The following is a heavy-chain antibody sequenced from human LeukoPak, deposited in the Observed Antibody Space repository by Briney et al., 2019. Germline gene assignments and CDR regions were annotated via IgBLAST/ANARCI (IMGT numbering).Heavy chain of an antibody. J-gene: IGHJ3*02. Sequence: GGSLRLSCAASGFTFSGSAMQWVRQASGKGLEWVGRIRSKANSYATPYAASVKGMFTISRDDSKNTAYLQMNSLKTEDTAVYYCTRPYYYDSSGYRRDIWGQGTMVTVSS. CDR2: IRSKANSYAT. CDR3: TRPYYYDSSGYRRDI. CDR1: GFTFSGSA. D-gene: IGHD3-22*01. V-gene: IGHV3-73*01.